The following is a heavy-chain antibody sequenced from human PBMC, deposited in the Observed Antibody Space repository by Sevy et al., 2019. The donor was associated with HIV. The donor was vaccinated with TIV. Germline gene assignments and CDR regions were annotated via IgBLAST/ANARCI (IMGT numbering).Heavy chain of an antibody. J-gene: IGHJ4*02. CDR3: ARGADYFDSSGANFEY. CDR1: GFSFSNYG. D-gene: IGHD3-22*01. Sequence: GGSLRLSCAASGFSFSNYGMHWVRQAPGKGLEWVALIWYDGSSKYYADSVKGRLTISRDNSKNTLSLQMNSLRAEDTAMSYCARGADYFDSSGANFEYWGQGTLVTVSS. CDR2: IWYDGSSK. V-gene: IGHV3-33*01.